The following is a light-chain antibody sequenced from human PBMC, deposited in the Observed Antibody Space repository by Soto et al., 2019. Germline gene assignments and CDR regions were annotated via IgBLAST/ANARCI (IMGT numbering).Light chain of an antibody. CDR1: SSDVGGYNY. CDR3: SSYTSSSVV. V-gene: IGLV2-14*01. Sequence: QSALTQPASVSGSPGQSITISCTGTSSDVGGYNYVSWYQQHPGKAPKFLLYEVSNRPSGVSNRFSGSKSGNTASLTISGLQAEDEADYYCSSYTSSSVVFGGGTKLTVL. J-gene: IGLJ2*01. CDR2: EVS.